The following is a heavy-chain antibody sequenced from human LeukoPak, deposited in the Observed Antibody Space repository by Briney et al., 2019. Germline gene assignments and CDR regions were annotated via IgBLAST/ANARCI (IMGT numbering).Heavy chain of an antibody. CDR1: GFTFSDYY. V-gene: IGHV3-11*04. J-gene: IGHJ4*02. CDR2: SSTSGSIT. Sequence: GGSLRLSCAASGFTFSDYYMSWIRQAPGKGLQWLAYSSTSGSITYYADSVKGRFTISRDNAKNSVYLQMNSLRAEDTAVYYCARDFSDVRGNIFDSWGQGTLVTVSS. D-gene: IGHD3-10*02. CDR3: ARDFSDVRGNIFDS.